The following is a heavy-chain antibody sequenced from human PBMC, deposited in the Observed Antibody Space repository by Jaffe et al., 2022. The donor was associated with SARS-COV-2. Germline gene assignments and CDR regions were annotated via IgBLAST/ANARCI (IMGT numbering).Heavy chain of an antibody. CDR2: FDPEDGET. Sequence: QVQLVQSGAEVKKPGASVKVSCKVSGYTLTELSMHWVRQAPGKGLEWMGGFDPEDGETIYAQKFQGRVTMTEDTSTDTAYMELSSLRSEDTAVYYCATVSIGIAVAGTPRSGVNYYYYYGMDVWGQGTTVTVSS. V-gene: IGHV1-24*01. CDR3: ATVSIGIAVAGTPRSGVNYYYYYGMDV. CDR1: GYTLTELS. D-gene: IGHD6-19*01. J-gene: IGHJ6*02.